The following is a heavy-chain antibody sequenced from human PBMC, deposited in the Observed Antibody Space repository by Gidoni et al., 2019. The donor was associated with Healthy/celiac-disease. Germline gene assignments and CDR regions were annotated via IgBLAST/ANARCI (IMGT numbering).Heavy chain of an antibody. D-gene: IGHD2-2*02. J-gene: IGHJ6*02. CDR2: IYYCGST. Sequence: QLQLQESGPGLVKPSETLSLTCTVSGRSIISSSYYWGWIRQPPGKGLEWIGSIYYCGSTYYNPSLKSRVTISVDTSKNQFSLKLSSVTAADTAVYYCARDFSRVAAIPIYYYYYGMDVWGQGTTVTVSS. V-gene: IGHV4-39*07. CDR1: GRSIISSSYY. CDR3: ARDFSRVAAIPIYYYYYGMDV.